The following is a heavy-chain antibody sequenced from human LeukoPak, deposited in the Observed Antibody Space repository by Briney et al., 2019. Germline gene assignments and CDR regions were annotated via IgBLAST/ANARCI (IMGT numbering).Heavy chain of an antibody. V-gene: IGHV1-46*01. CDR2: INPSGDST. J-gene: IGHJ4*02. CDR1: GYTFTSYY. Sequence: ASVKVSCKASGYTFTSYYMHWVRQAPGQGLEWMGIINPSGDSTSDAQKYQGRVTITRDTSTGTVYMELSSLRSEDTAVYYCARNNQVFGLGDYWGQGTLVTVSS. CDR3: ARNNQVFGLGDY. D-gene: IGHD3-10*02.